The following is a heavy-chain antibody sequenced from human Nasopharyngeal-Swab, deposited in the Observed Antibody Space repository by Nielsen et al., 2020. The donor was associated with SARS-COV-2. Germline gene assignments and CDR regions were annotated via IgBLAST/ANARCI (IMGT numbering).Heavy chain of an antibody. Sequence: GESLQISCTISGFTFGDYGMSWFRQAPGKGLEWVGFIRSKAYGVTTEYAASVKGRFTISRDDSKSIAYLQMNSLKTEDTAVYYCARVRGFTFQARNPFDVWGEGTMVTVSS. J-gene: IGHJ3*01. D-gene: IGHD2/OR15-2a*01. CDR3: ARVRGFTFQARNPFDV. V-gene: IGHV3-49*03. CDR2: IRSKAYGVTT. CDR1: GFTFGDYG.